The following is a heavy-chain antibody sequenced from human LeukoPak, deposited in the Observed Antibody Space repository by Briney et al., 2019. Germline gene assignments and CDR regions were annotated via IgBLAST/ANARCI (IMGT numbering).Heavy chain of an antibody. CDR1: GITFSSYG. J-gene: IGHJ4*02. Sequence: GGSLRLSCAASGITFSSYGMHWVRQAPGKGLEWVAFIRYDGSNKYYADSVKGRFTISRDNSKNTLYLQMNSLRAEDTAVYYCAKDAYSTSVEYFFDYWGQGTLVTVSS. V-gene: IGHV3-30*02. CDR3: AKDAYSTSVEYFFDY. CDR2: IRYDGSNK. D-gene: IGHD6-6*01.